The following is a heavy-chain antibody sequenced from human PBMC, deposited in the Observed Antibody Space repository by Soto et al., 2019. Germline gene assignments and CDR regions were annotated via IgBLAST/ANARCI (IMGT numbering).Heavy chain of an antibody. Sequence: GGSLRLSCAASGFTFGNYWMHWVRQAPGKGLEWVSRMNSDGSTTNYADSVKGRFTISRGNSKNTLYLQMNSLRAEDTAVYYCARGIGLSPYAFDIWGQGTMVT. V-gene: IGHV3-74*01. CDR1: GFTFGNYW. CDR2: MNSDGSTT. CDR3: ARGIGLSPYAFDI. J-gene: IGHJ3*02.